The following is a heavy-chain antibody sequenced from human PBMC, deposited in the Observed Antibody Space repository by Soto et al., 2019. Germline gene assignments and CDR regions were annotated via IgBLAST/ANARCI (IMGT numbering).Heavy chain of an antibody. CDR1: GYSFTSYW. CDR2: IYPGDSDT. D-gene: IGHD3-22*01. Sequence: PGESLKISCKGSGYSFTSYWIGWVRQMPGKGLEWMGIIYPGDSDTRYSPSFQGQVTISADKSISTAYLQWSSLKASDTAMYYCARPTEPDYYGSSGYPGAAFDIWGQGTMVTVSS. V-gene: IGHV5-51*01. J-gene: IGHJ3*02. CDR3: ARPTEPDYYGSSGYPGAAFDI.